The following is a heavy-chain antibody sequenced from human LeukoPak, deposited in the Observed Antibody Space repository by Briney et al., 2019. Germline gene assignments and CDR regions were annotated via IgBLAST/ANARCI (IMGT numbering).Heavy chain of an antibody. V-gene: IGHV1-2*02. D-gene: IGHD2-15*01. CDR3: ARLLGHPYCSGGSCHDY. CDR2: INPNSGGT. Sequence: ASLKVSCKASGYTFTGYYMHWVRQAPGQGLEWMGWINPNSGGTNYAQKFQGRVTMTRDTSISTAYMELSRLRSDDTAVYYCARLLGHPYCSGGSCHDYWGQGTLVTVSS. CDR1: GYTFTGYY. J-gene: IGHJ4*02.